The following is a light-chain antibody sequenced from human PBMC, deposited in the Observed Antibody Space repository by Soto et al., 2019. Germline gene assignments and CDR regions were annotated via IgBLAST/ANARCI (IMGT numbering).Light chain of an antibody. J-gene: IGLJ1*01. V-gene: IGLV2-14*03. CDR1: SSGVGGYNY. Sequence: QSVLTQPASVSGSPGQSITISCTGTSSGVGGYNYVSWYQQYPGKAPKLMIYDVSNRPSGVSIRFSGSKSGNTASLTISGLQAEDEADYYCSSYTSSSTYVFGTGTKVTVL. CDR2: DVS. CDR3: SSYTSSSTYV.